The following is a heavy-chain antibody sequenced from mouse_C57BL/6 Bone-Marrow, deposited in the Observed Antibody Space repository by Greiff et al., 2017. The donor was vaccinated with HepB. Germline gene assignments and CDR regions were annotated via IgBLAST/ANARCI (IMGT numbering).Heavy chain of an antibody. CDR3: ARGYYGSSEVAY. V-gene: IGHV1-81*01. J-gene: IGHJ3*01. D-gene: IGHD1-1*01. CDR2: IYPRSGNT. Sequence: VQLQESGAELARPGASVKLSCKASGYTFTSYGISWVKQRTGQGLEWIGEIYPRSGNTYYNEKFKGKATLTADKSSSTAYMELRSLTSEDSAVYFCARGYYGSSEVAYWGQGTLVTVSA. CDR1: GYTFTSYG.